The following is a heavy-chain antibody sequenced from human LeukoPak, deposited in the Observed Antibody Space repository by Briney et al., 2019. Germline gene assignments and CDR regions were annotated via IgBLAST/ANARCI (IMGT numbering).Heavy chain of an antibody. CDR2: IYSGGST. CDR3: ASGEEVGATFY. Sequence: PGGSLRPSCAASGFTVSSNYMSWVRQAPGKGLEWVSVIYSGGSTYYADSVKGRFTISRDNSKNTLYLQMNSLRAEDTAVYYCASGEEVGATFYWGQGTLVTVSS. V-gene: IGHV3-66*01. J-gene: IGHJ4*02. D-gene: IGHD1-26*01. CDR1: GFTVSSNY.